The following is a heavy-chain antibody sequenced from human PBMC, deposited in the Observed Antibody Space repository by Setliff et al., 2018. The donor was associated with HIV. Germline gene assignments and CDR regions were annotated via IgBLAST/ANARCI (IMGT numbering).Heavy chain of an antibody. Sequence: ASVKVSCKASGYTFTSFAMHWVRQAPGQRLEWMGWVSPYNGDTKYAQKFQGRVTMTTDTSTRTVYMDLRSLRSDDTAVYYCMRDPSGYDASGYYPLRWYFDLWGRGTLVTGLL. D-gene: IGHD3-22*01. J-gene: IGHJ2*01. CDR1: GYTFTSFA. CDR3: MRDPSGYDASGYYPLRWYFDL. V-gene: IGHV1-18*01. CDR2: VSPYNGDT.